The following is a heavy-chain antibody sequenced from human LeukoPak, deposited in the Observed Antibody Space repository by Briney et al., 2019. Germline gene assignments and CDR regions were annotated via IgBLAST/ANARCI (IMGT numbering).Heavy chain of an antibody. D-gene: IGHD5-12*01. Sequence: PGGSLRLSCAASGFTFSSYGMHWVRQAPGKGLEWVAVIWYDGSNKYYADSVKGRFTISRDNSKNTLYLQMNSLRAEDTAVYYCARDLDSTYYDYAHFDYWGQGTLVTVSS. J-gene: IGHJ4*02. CDR3: ARDLDSTYYDYAHFDY. CDR1: GFTFSSYG. CDR2: IWYDGSNK. V-gene: IGHV3-33*01.